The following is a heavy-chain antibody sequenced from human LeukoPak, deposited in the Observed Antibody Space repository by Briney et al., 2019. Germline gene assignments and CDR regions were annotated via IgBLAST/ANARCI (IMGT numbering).Heavy chain of an antibody. CDR3: GGYGHSPRAGAFDI. CDR1: GFTFSSYD. J-gene: IGHJ3*02. D-gene: IGHD4-17*01. Sequence: PGGSLRLSCAASGFTFSSYDMSWVRQAPGKGLEWVSAISGSGGSTYYADSVKGRFTISRDNSKNTLYLQMNSLRAEDTAVYYCGGYGHSPRAGAFDIWGQGTMVTVSS. V-gene: IGHV3-23*01. CDR2: ISGSGGST.